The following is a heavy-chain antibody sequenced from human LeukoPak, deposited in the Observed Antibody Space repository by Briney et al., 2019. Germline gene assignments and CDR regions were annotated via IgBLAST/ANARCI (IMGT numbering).Heavy chain of an antibody. V-gene: IGHV4-59*01. CDR1: GGSISSDY. D-gene: IGHD2-15*01. CDR2: IYYSGST. Sequence: SETLSLTCTVSGGSISSDYWSWIRQPPGKGLEWIGYIYYSGSTNYNPSLKSRITISVDTSKTHFFLKPSSVPPADTAVYYCAGVVGSTRCSDDWGQGTLVTVSS. J-gene: IGHJ4*02. CDR3: AGVVGSTRCSDD.